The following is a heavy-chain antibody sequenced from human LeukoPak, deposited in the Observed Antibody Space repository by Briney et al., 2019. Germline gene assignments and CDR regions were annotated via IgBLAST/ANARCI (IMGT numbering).Heavy chain of an antibody. CDR1: GGSISSGGYL. V-gene: IGHV4-31*03. Sequence: PSQPLSHTCTVCGGSISSGGYLGLWLREPPGRARVGLGYIYYGERTYYNPSLKSRVNISVHTSKNQLSLKLSSVTAADTPVYYCASHYDSSDYRDYWGQGTLVTVPS. D-gene: IGHD3-22*01. J-gene: IGHJ4*02. CDR2: IYYGERT. CDR3: ASHYDSSDYRDY.